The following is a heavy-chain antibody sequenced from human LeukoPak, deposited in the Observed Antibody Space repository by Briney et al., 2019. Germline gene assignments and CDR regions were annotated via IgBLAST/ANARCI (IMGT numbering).Heavy chain of an antibody. D-gene: IGHD3-10*01. V-gene: IGHV3-30*02. CDR2: IRYDGSHK. CDR3: AKDGDDYYGSGSYSDY. J-gene: IGHJ4*02. CDR1: GFTFSNYG. Sequence: GGSLRLSCAASGFTFSNYGMHWVRQAPGKGLEWVAFIRYDGSHKYYADSLKGRFTISRDNSKNTLYLQMNSLRAEDTAVYYCAKDGDDYYGSGSYSDYWGQGTLVTVSS.